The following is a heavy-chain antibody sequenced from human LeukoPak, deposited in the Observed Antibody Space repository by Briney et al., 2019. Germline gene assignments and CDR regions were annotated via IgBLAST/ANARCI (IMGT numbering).Heavy chain of an antibody. D-gene: IGHD6-13*01. CDR1: GGSISSYY. Sequence: SETLSLTCTVSGGSISSYYWSWIRQPAGKGLEWIGYIYYSGSTNYNPSLKSRVTISVDTSKDQFSLKLSSVTAADTAVYYCARSYSSSWVNWFDPWGQGTLVTVSS. V-gene: IGHV4-59*01. CDR3: ARSYSSSWVNWFDP. J-gene: IGHJ5*02. CDR2: IYYSGST.